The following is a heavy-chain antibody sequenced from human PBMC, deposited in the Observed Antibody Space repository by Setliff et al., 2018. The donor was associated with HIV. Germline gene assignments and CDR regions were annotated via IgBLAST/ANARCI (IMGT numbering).Heavy chain of an antibody. CDR2: ISFDGSNK. CDR3: AKDMTMGEYSYDPAFFDY. J-gene: IGHJ4*02. CDR1: GFIFSSFA. D-gene: IGHD5-18*01. V-gene: IGHV3-30-3*01. Sequence: GGSLRLSCAASGFIFSSFAMHWVRQAPGKGLEWVAVISFDGSNKYYADSVKGRFTVSRDNSKNTLYLQMNSLRAEDSAVYYCAKDMTMGEYSYDPAFFDYWGQGTLVTVSS.